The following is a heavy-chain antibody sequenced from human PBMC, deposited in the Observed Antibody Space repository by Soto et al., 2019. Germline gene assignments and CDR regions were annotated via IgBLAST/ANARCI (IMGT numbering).Heavy chain of an antibody. V-gene: IGHV4-39*01. Sequence: QLQLQESGLGLVKSSEPLSLTCTVSGGSISGSGYYWGWIRQPPGKGLEWIGSIYYSGSTFNNQSLKSRVTMSVDTPQNQFSLLLSSATAADTAVYYCARHRVPYSSNWSFDAWGQGTLVTVSS. D-gene: IGHD6-13*01. CDR3: ARHRVPYSSNWSFDA. CDR1: GGSISGSGYY. CDR2: IYYSGST. J-gene: IGHJ4*02.